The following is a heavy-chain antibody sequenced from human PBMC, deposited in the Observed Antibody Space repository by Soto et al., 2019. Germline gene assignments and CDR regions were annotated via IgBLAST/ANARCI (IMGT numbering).Heavy chain of an antibody. J-gene: IGHJ4*02. V-gene: IGHV4-4*07. CDR3: AREGSYSAYNFAHGIQLWSFDF. Sequence: QVRLQESGPGLLKPSETLSLTCTVSGGSINTFYWSWVRQPAGKGLEWIGRIFSSGSTSLNPSLESRVDMSVDTSKNHFSLNLSSVTAADMAVYYCAREGSYSAYNFAHGIQLWSFDFWGQGALVTVSS. CDR2: IFSSGST. CDR1: GGSINTFY. D-gene: IGHD5-12*01.